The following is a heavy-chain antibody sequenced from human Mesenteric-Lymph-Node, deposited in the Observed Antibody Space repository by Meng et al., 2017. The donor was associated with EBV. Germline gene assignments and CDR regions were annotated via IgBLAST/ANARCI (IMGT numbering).Heavy chain of an antibody. CDR3: ARVSEISGTWLDC. J-gene: IGHJ1*01. D-gene: IGHD1-7*01. CDR2: VFHIEST. CDR1: VGSVSGINW. Sequence: ESGPGLVRPSGPRSPTDAVSVGSVSGINWLSWIRQPPGKGLQCSGEVFHIESTNYNPSLKSRVTISLDKSKNQFSLKLTSVTAADTAFYFCARVSEISGTWLDCWGQGTLVTVSS. V-gene: IGHV4-4*02.